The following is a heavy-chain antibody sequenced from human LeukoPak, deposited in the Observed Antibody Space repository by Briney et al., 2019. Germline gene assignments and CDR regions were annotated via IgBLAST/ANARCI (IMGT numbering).Heavy chain of an antibody. D-gene: IGHD4/OR15-4a*01. CDR2: IYADFDST. CDR1: EFTVSGDY. V-gene: IGHV3-53*01. CDR3: ARALNRHIGAFEY. J-gene: IGHJ4*02. Sequence: GGSLRLSCAVSEFTVSGDYMSWVRQAPGKGLEWVSVIYADFDSTDYADSVKGRFTISRDNSKNTLYLHMNSLRLEDTATYFCARALNRHIGAFEYWGQGALVTVSS.